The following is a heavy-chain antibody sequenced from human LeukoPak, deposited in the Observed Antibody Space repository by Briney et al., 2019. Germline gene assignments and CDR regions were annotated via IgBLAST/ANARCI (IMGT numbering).Heavy chain of an antibody. J-gene: IGHJ3*02. D-gene: IGHD3-3*01. CDR1: GFNFSIYS. CDR2: ITRSSTTI. CDR3: ARDQTIFGVVIIGLRAFDI. V-gene: IGHV3-48*04. Sequence: PGGSLRLSCAASGFNFSIYSMNWVRQAPGKGLEWVSYITRSSTTIYYADSVKGRFTISRDNAKNSLYLQMNSLRAEDTAVYYCARDQTIFGVVIIGLRAFDIWGQGTMVTVSS.